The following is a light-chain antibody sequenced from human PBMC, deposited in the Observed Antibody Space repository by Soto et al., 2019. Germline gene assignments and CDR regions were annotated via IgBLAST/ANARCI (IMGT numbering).Light chain of an antibody. CDR2: KAS. CDR3: LQYFSYPYT. Sequence: DIQMTQSPSTLSASVGDRVTITCRASQSVTNWLTWYQQKPGKAPKVLIYKASNLQSGVPSRFSGSGSGTEFTLTISSLQPDDFATYHCLQYFSYPYTFGQGTKLEIK. V-gene: IGKV1-5*03. CDR1: QSVTNW. J-gene: IGKJ2*01.